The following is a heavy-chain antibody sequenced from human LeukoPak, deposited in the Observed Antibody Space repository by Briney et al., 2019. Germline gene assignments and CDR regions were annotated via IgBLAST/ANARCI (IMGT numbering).Heavy chain of an antibody. CDR2: ISGSGDST. CDR1: GFTFSSYA. V-gene: IGHV3-23*01. D-gene: IGHD3-3*01. CDR3: AKDWSDAFDI. Sequence: GGSLRLSCAASGFTFSSYAMNWVRQAPGKGLEGVSAISGSGDSTYYADSVKGRFTISRDNSKNTLYMQMNSLRAEDTSVYYCAKDWSDAFDIWGQGTMVTVSS. J-gene: IGHJ3*02.